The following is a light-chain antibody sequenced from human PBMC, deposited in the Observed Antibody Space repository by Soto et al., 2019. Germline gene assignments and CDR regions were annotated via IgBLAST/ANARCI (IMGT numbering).Light chain of an antibody. CDR1: QDIRNN. CDR2: AAS. V-gene: IGKV1-6*01. J-gene: IGKJ1*01. CDR3: LQNYIYPLA. Sequence: AIQMTQSPSSLSISVGDRVTITCRASQDIRNNLHWYQQKPGKAPDVLIYAASTLQSGVPSRFSGSGSGTDFTLTISSLQPEDFATYYCLQNYIYPLAFGQGTKLEIK.